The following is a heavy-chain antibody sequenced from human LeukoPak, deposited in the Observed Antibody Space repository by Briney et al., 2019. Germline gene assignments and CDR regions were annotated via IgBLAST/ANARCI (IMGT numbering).Heavy chain of an antibody. J-gene: IGHJ4*02. D-gene: IGHD6-19*01. CDR3: AKEPRAVAGTCFDN. CDR2: ISGSGNSP. V-gene: IGHV3-23*01. CDR1: GFTFSSYA. Sequence: GGSLRLSCTASGFTFSSYAMTWVRQAPGKGLEWVADISGSGNSPNYADSVKGRFTISRDNSNNTLYLQMKTLSPEDTAVYYCAKEPRAVAGTCFDNWSQRTQVTVSS.